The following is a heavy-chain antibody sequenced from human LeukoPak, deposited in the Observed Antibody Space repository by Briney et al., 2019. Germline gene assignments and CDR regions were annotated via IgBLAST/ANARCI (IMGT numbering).Heavy chain of an antibody. CDR2: ISGSGGST. D-gene: IGHD3-22*01. V-gene: IGHV3-23*01. CDR3: AKPVTLDSSGYEFDY. CDR1: GFTFSSYA. J-gene: IGHJ4*02. Sequence: GGSLRLSCAASGFTFSSYAMSWVRQAPGKGLEWVSAISGSGGSTYYADSVKGRFTISRDNSKNTLYLQMNSLRAEDTAVYYCAKPVTLDSSGYEFDYWGQGTLVTVSS.